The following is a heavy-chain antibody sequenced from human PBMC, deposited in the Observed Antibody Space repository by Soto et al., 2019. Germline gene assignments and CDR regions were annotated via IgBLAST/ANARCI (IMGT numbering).Heavy chain of an antibody. J-gene: IGHJ4*02. V-gene: IGHV4-61*01. CDR3: AKYLDTATLRDFDY. Sequence: QVQLQESGPGLVKPSETLSLTCTVSGGSVSSGSYYWSWIRQPPGKGLEWIGYIYYSGSTNYNPSLKSRVTISVDTSKNQFSLKLSSVTAADTAVYYCAKYLDTATLRDFDYWGQGTLVTVSS. D-gene: IGHD5-18*01. CDR1: GGSVSSGSYY. CDR2: IYYSGST.